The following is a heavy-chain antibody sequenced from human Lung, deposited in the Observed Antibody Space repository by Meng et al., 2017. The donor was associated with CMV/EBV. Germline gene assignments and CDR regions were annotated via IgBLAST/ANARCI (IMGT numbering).Heavy chain of an antibody. CDR3: VRPRSTYCTITSCYSAGFDY. D-gene: IGHD2-2*02. V-gene: IGHV3-30*05. CDR2: ISYDGNIK. J-gene: IGHJ4*02. CDR1: GFSFSIHG. Sequence: GGSXRLXXAASGFSFSIHGMHWVRQAPGKGLEWVAIISYDGNIKYYADSVKGRFTISRDNSKNTLYLQMSSLRPEGTAVYYCVRPRSTYCTITSCYSAGFDYXAQGXRVTFSS.